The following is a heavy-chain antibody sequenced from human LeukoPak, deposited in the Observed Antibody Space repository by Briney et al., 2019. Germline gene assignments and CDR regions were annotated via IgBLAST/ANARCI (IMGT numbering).Heavy chain of an antibody. V-gene: IGHV3-48*03. CDR3: ARIGTTTRGPAGLDV. CDR1: GFTFCSYE. J-gene: IGHJ6*02. D-gene: IGHD2/OR15-2a*01. Sequence: GGSLRLSCAASGFTFCSYEMNWVRQAPGKGLEWVSYIASGGGANRFYSESVKGRFTISRDNAKNSLYLHMNSLRAEDTGVYYCARIGTTTRGPAGLDVWGQGTTVTVSS. CDR2: IASGGGANR.